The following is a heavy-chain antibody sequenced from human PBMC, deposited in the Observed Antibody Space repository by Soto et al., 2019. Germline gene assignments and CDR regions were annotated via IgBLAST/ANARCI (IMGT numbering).Heavy chain of an antibody. CDR1: GGTFSTSA. CDR3: ARDKDRLQLGGNYYYILDV. Sequence: QVQLVQSGAEVKKPGSSVKVSCKASGGTFSTSAISWVRQAPGQGLEWVGGIMPVFPTPDYAQNFQGRVTISADESTTTAYLELTSLRADDTAVYYCARDKDRLQLGGNYYYILDVWGQGTAITVSS. J-gene: IGHJ6*02. CDR2: IMPVFPTP. D-gene: IGHD1-1*01. V-gene: IGHV1-69*12.